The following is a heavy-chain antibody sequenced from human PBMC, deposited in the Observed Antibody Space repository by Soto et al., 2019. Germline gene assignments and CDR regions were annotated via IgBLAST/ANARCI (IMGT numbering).Heavy chain of an antibody. V-gene: IGHV1-69*01. CDR3: ARGGTTYYDFWGTDFDY. CDR1: GGTFSSYA. D-gene: IGHD3-3*01. J-gene: IGHJ4*02. CDR2: IIPIFGTA. Sequence: QVQLVQSGAEVKKPGSSVKVSCKASGGTFSSYAISWVRQASGQGLEWMGGIIPIFGTANYAQKFQGRVTITADESTSTAYMELSSLRSEDTAVYYCARGGTTYYDFWGTDFDYWGQGTLVTVSS.